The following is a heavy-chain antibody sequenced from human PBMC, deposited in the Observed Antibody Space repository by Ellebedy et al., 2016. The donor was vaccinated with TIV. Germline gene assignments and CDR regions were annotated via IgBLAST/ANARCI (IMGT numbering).Heavy chain of an antibody. Sequence: ASVKVSXKASGYTFTDYYIHWVRQAPGQGLEWMGWINPNSGGTNYAQKFQGRVTMTRDTSISTAYMELSRLRSDDTAVYYCARRPGWAFYPGYDAFAIWGQGTMVTVSS. D-gene: IGHD2/OR15-2a*01. CDR3: ARRPGWAFYPGYDAFAI. CDR1: GYTFTDYY. CDR2: INPNSGGT. J-gene: IGHJ3*02. V-gene: IGHV1-2*02.